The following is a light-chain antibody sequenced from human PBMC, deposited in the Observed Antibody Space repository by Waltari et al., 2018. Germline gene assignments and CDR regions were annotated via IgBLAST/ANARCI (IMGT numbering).Light chain of an antibody. CDR2: GAS. J-gene: IGKJ3*01. V-gene: IGKV3-20*01. CDR1: QTVSSSY. CDR3: QLFGISPLFT. Sequence: EIVLTQSPGTLSLSPGERATFSCRASQTVSSSYLAWYQQKPGQAPRLLIYGASSRATGIPGRFSGSGSGTDFTLTISRLEPEDFAVYYCQLFGISPLFTFGPGTKVDI.